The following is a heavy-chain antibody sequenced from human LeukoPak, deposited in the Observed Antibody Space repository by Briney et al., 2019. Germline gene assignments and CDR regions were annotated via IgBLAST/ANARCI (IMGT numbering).Heavy chain of an antibody. CDR1: GDSISNSML. CDR3: ARLKDFTGKEYYFFDL. J-gene: IGHJ2*01. CDR2: KYRSGTT. Sequence: PSGTLSLTCTMSGDSISNSMLWSWVRQPPGKGLEWVGEKYRSGTTNYNPYLKSRATISTDNSKNQVSLELNSVTAADTAVYFCARLKDFTGKEYYFFDLWGRGTLVTVSS. V-gene: IGHV4-4*02. D-gene: IGHD2/OR15-2a*01.